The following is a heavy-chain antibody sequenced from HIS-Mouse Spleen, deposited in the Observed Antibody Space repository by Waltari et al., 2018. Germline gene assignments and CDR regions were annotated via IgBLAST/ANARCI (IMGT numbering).Heavy chain of an antibody. CDR2: IKQDGSEK. V-gene: IGHV3-7*01. CDR3: ARVNIQYYYDSSGYYYWFDP. D-gene: IGHD3-22*01. J-gene: IGHJ5*02. CDR1: GFTFSSYW. Sequence: EVQLVESGGGLVQPGGSLRLSCAASGFTFSSYWMSWVRQAPGKGLEWVANIKQDGSEKYYVDSVKGRFTISRDNAKNSLYLQMNSLRAEDTAVYYCARVNIQYYYDSSGYYYWFDPWGQGTLVTVSS.